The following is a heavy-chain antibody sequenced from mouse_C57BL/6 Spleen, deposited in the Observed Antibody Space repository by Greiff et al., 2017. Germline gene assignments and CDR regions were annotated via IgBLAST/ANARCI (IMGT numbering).Heavy chain of an antibody. CDR3: ASYYYGSSRFAY. V-gene: IGHV14-3*01. CDR1: GFNIKNTY. CDR2: IDPANGST. D-gene: IGHD1-1*01. Sequence: VQLQQPVAELVRPGASVKLSCTASGFNIKNTYMHWVKQRPEQGLEWIGRIDPANGSTKYAPKFQGKATITVDTSSNTAYLQLSSLTSEDTAIYYCASYYYGSSRFAYWGQGTTLTASP. J-gene: IGHJ2*01.